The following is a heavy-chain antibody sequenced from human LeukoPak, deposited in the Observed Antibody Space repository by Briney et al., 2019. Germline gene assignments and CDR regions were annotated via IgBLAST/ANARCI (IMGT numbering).Heavy chain of an antibody. CDR3: ARAPYSGSYWAVDY. CDR2: INHSGST. J-gene: IGHJ4*02. D-gene: IGHD1-26*01. V-gene: IGHV4-39*07. Sequence: SETLSLTCTVSGGSISSSSYYWGWIRQPPGKGLGWIGEINHSGSTNYNPSLKSRVTISVDTSKNQFSLKLSSVTAADTAVYYCARAPYSGSYWAVDYWGQGTLVTVSS. CDR1: GGSISSSSYY.